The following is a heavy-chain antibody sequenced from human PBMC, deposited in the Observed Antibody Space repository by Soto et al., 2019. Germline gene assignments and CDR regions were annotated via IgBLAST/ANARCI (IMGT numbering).Heavy chain of an antibody. V-gene: IGHV4-59*12. CDR2: IYYSGST. Sequence: TSETLSLTCTVSGGSISSYYWSWIRQPPGKGLEWIGYIYYSGSTNYNPSLKSRVTISVDTSKNQFSLKLSSVTAADTAVYYCARRTVVPAAMELDYWGQGTLVTVSS. D-gene: IGHD2-2*01. J-gene: IGHJ4*02. CDR3: ARRTVVPAAMELDY. CDR1: GGSISSYY.